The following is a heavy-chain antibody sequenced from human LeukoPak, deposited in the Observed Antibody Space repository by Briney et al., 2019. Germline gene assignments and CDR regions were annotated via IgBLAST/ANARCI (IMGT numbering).Heavy chain of an antibody. Sequence: SETLSLTCTVSGGSISNYYWTWIRQPAGKGLEWIGRIYTSGSTNYNPSLKSRVTISLDKSKNQFSLRLSSVTAADTAVYFCAKIGHSSGWFEVDSWGQGTLVTVSS. D-gene: IGHD6-19*01. CDR2: IYTSGST. CDR3: AKIGHSSGWFEVDS. V-gene: IGHV4-4*07. CDR1: GGSISNYY. J-gene: IGHJ4*02.